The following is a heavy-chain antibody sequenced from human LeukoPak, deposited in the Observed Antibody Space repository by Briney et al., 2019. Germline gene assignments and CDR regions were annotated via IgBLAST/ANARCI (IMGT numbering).Heavy chain of an antibody. D-gene: IGHD3-22*01. CDR1: GGSISSYY. CDR3: ARGLAGYYDSSGYYFTASASSWFDP. J-gene: IGHJ5*02. CDR2: IYYSGST. V-gene: IGHV4-59*01. Sequence: SETLSLTCTVSGGSISSYYWSWIRQPPGKGLAWIGYIYYSGSTNYNPSLKSRVTISVDTSKNQFSLKLSSVTAADTAVYYCARGLAGYYDSSGYYFTASASSWFDPWGQGTLVTVSS.